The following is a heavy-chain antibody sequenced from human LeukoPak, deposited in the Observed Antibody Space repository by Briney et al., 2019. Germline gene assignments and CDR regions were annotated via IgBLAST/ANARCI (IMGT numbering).Heavy chain of an antibody. V-gene: IGHV4-59*12. D-gene: IGHD2-15*01. CDR1: GDSISSYY. CDR3: ARGGVVAAPRH. Sequence: SETLSLTCTVSGDSISSYYWSWIRQPPGKGLEWIGFFYYSGSTNYNPSLRSRVTISVDTSKNQFSLKLSSVTAADTAVYYCARGGVVAAPRHWGQGTLVTVSS. CDR2: FYYSGST. J-gene: IGHJ4*02.